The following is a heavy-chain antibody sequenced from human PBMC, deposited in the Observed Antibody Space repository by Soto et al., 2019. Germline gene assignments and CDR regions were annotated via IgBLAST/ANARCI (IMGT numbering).Heavy chain of an antibody. J-gene: IGHJ6*02. D-gene: IGHD4-4*01. CDR3: AKDKHSNYDYYYGMDV. CDR1: GFTFDDYA. CDR2: ISWNSGSI. Sequence: EVQLVESGGGLVQPGRSLRLSCAASGFTFDDYAMQWVRQAPGKGLEWVSGISWNSGSIGYADSVKGRFTISRDNAKNSLYLQMNSLRAEDTALYYCAKDKHSNYDYYYGMDVWGQGTTVTVSS. V-gene: IGHV3-9*01.